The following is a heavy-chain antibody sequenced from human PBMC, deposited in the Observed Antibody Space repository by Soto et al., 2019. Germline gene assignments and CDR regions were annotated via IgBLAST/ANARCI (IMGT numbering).Heavy chain of an antibody. CDR3: ARNLYYDFWSGYLGSHNWFDP. D-gene: IGHD3-3*01. J-gene: IGHJ5*02. Sequence: SVKVSCKASGYTFTSYGISWVRQAPGQGLEWMGWISAYNGNTNYAQKLQGRVTMTTDTSTSTAYMELRSLRSDDTAVYYCARNLYYDFWSGYLGSHNWFDPWGQGTLVTVSS. CDR2: ISAYNGNT. CDR1: GYTFTSYG. V-gene: IGHV1-18*01.